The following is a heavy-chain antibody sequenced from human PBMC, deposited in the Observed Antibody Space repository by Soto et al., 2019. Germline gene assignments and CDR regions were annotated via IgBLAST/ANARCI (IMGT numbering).Heavy chain of an antibody. D-gene: IGHD4-17*01. CDR2: ISYDGSNK. V-gene: IGHV3-30-3*01. CDR1: GFTFSSYA. CDR3: ARDGIELPMTTVTTWHFDY. J-gene: IGHJ4*02. Sequence: PGGSLRLSCAASGFTFSSYAMHWVRQAPGKGLEWVAVISYDGSNKYYADSVKGRFTISRDNSKNTLYLQMNSLRAEDTAVYYCARDGIELPMTTVTTWHFDYWGQGTLVTVSS.